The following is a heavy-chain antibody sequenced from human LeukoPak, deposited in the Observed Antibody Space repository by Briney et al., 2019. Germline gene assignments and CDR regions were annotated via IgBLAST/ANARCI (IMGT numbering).Heavy chain of an antibody. Sequence: PGGSLRLSCTVSGFTDSSNSMSWVRQAPGKGLEGVSFIYSDNTHYLDSVKGRSTISRDNSKNTLYLQMNSLRAEDTAVYYCARRAGAYSHPYDYWGQGTLVTVSS. V-gene: IGHV3-53*01. CDR1: GFTDSSNS. D-gene: IGHD4/OR15-4a*01. J-gene: IGHJ4*02. CDR3: ARRAGAYSHPYDY. CDR2: IYSDNT.